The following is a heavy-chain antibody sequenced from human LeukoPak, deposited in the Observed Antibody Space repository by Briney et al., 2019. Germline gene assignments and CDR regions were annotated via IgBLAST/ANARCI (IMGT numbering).Heavy chain of an antibody. J-gene: IGHJ5*02. CDR3: ARDLYYDSSGFGP. V-gene: IGHV1-46*01. CDR1: RYTFTIYY. D-gene: IGHD3-22*01. CDR2: INPSGGST. Sequence: ASVTVSFKASRYTFTIYYMHWVRQAPGQGLEWMGLINPSGGSTSYAQKFQGRVTMTRDTSKSTVYMELSSLRSEDTAVYYCARDLYYDSSGFGPWGQGTLVTVSS.